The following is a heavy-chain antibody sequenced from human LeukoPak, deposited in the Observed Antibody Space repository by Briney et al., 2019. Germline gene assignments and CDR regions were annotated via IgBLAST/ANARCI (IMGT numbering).Heavy chain of an antibody. V-gene: IGHV5-51*01. CDR3: ASTNPDGHNVDY. D-gene: IGHD5-24*01. J-gene: IGHJ4*02. CDR2: IYPGDSKT. CDR1: GYSFTSYW. Sequence: GESLKISCKGSGYSFTSYWIGWVRQMPGKGLEWMGIIYPGDSKTKYNPSLQGQVTISADKSITTAYLQWSSLTASDSAMYYCASTNPDGHNVDYWGQGTLVTVSS.